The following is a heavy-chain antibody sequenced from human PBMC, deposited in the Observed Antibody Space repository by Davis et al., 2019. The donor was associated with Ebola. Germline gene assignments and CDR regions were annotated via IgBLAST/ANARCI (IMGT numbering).Heavy chain of an antibody. CDR2: INPNSGGS. V-gene: IGHV1-2*02. Sequence: ASVKVSCKASGYTFTGYYMYWVRQAPGQGLEWMGWINPNSGGSSYAQKFQGRVTMTRDTAISTAYMELSRLTSDDTAVYFCARESDAVGASTTDDAFDVWGQGTMVTVSS. CDR1: GYTFTGYY. CDR3: ARESDAVGASTTDDAFDV. J-gene: IGHJ3*01. D-gene: IGHD1-26*01.